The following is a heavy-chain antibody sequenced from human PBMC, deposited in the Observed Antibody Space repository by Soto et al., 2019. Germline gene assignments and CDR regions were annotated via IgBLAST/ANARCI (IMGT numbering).Heavy chain of an antibody. J-gene: IGHJ6*02. Sequence: SETLSLTCAVYGGSFSGYYWSWIRQPPWKGLEWIGEINHSGSTNYIPSLKIRVTISVDTSKNQFSLKLSSVTAADTAVYYCARDRPLMDGWGQGTTVS. V-gene: IGHV4-34*01. CDR1: GGSFSGYY. CDR2: INHSGST. CDR3: ARDRPLMDG.